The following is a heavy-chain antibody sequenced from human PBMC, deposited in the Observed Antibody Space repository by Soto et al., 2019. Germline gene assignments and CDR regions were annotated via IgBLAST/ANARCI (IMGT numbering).Heavy chain of an antibody. CDR3: ARGKRGFDP. V-gene: IGHV3-48*01. CDR1: GFTFSSYS. CDR2: ISSSSSTI. J-gene: IGHJ5*02. Sequence: GGSLRLSCAASGFTFSSYSMNWVRQAPGKGLEWVSYISSSSSTIYYAYSVKGRFTISRDNAKNPLNLQMNSLRAEDTAVYYCARGKRGFDPWGQGTLVTVSS. D-gene: IGHD1-1*01.